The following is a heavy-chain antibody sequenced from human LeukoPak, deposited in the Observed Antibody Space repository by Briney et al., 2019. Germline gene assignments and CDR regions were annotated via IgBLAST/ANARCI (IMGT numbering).Heavy chain of an antibody. CDR3: ARQGESSGSTLDY. CDR2: INPNSGGT. Sequence: ASVKVSCKASGYTFTSYYMHWVRQAPGQGLEWMGWINPNSGGTNYAQKFQGRVTMTRDTSISTAYMELSRLRTDDTAVSYCARQGESSGSTLDYWGQGTLVTVSS. V-gene: IGHV1-2*02. CDR1: GYTFTSYY. D-gene: IGHD3-22*01. J-gene: IGHJ4*02.